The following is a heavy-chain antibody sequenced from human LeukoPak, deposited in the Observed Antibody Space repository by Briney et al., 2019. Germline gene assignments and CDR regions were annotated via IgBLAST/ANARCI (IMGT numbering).Heavy chain of an antibody. Sequence: GGSLRLSCAASGFTFSSHEMNWVRQAPGKGLEWVSYISSSGSTIYYADSVKGRFTISRDNAKNSLYLQMNSLRAEDTAVYYCARDYGGSSPFDYWGQGTLVTVSS. D-gene: IGHD4-23*01. CDR3: ARDYGGSSPFDY. V-gene: IGHV3-48*03. CDR1: GFTFSSHE. J-gene: IGHJ4*02. CDR2: ISSSGSTI.